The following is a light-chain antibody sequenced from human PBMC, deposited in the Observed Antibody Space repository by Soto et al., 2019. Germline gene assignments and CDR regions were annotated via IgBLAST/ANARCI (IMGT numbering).Light chain of an antibody. CDR3: QSFDSSRFYV. CDR2: ANS. V-gene: IGLV1-40*01. J-gene: IGLJ1*01. CDR1: SSNIGTGYD. Sequence: QSVLTQPPSVSVAPGQRVTISCTGSSSNIGTGYDVHWYQQLPGTAPKLLSYANSNRPSGVPDRFSGSKSGTSASLAITGLQAEDEADYYCQSFDSSRFYVFGTGTKVTVL.